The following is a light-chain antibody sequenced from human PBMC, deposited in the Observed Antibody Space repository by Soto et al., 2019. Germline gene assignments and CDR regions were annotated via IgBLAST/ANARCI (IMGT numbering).Light chain of an antibody. J-gene: IGKJ1*01. V-gene: IGKV1-6*01. CDR2: GAS. CDR3: QQYDSYRT. CDR1: QDIRKD. Sequence: AIQMTQSPSSLSASVGDRVTITCRASQDIRKDLAWYQQKPGKAPQILIYGASTLQTGVASRFSGSGSATDFTLTISSLQPEDSAAYYCQQYDSYRTFGQGTKVDIK.